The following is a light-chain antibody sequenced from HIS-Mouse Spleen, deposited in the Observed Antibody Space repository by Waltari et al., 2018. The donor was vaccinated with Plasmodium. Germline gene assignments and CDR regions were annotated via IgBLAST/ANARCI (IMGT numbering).Light chain of an antibody. CDR3: QQRSNWPSLT. J-gene: IGKJ4*01. V-gene: IGKV3-11*01. Sequence: EIVLTQSPATLSLSPGERATLPCRASQSVSSYLAWYQQKPGQAPRLLIYDASNRTTGIPARFSSSRSGTDFTLTISSLEPEDFAVYYCQQRSNWPSLTFGGGTKVEIK. CDR1: QSVSSY. CDR2: DAS.